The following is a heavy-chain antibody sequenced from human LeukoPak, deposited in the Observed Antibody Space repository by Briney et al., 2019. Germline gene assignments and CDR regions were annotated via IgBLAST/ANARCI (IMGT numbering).Heavy chain of an antibody. D-gene: IGHD3-3*01. CDR1: GFTFSSYA. CDR2: ISYDGSNK. V-gene: IGHV3-30-3*01. CDR3: ARAEVRFLEWFLGFDY. Sequence: PGGSLRLSCAASGFTFSSYAMHWVRQAPGKGLEWVAVISYDGSNKYYADSVKGRFTISRDNSKNTLYLQMNSLRAEDTAVYYCARAEVRFLEWFLGFDYWGQGTLVTVSS. J-gene: IGHJ4*02.